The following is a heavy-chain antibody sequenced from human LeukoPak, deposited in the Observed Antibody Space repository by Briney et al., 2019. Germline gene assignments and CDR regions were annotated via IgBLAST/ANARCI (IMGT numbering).Heavy chain of an antibody. CDR3: ARGYPMVRGVISPLDY. CDR1: GFSFSSND. V-gene: IGHV3-13*01. J-gene: IGHJ4*02. CDR2: IGTAGDT. Sequence: GGSLRLSCAASGFSFSSNDIHWVRQATGKGLEWVSGIGTAGDTLYSGSVKGRFTISRENAKNSLYLQMNSLRAEDTAVYYCARGYPMVRGVISPLDYWGQGTLVTVSS. D-gene: IGHD3-10*01.